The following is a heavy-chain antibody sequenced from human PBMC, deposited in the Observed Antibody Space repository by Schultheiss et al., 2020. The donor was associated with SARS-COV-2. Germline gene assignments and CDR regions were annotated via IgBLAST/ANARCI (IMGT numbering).Heavy chain of an antibody. CDR1: GFTFSSYG. CDR2: ISYDGSNK. J-gene: IGHJ5*02. D-gene: IGHD1-26*01. Sequence: GGSLRLSCAASGFTFSSYGMHWVRQAPGKGLEWVAVISYDGSNKYYADSVKGRFTISRDNSKNTLYLQMNSLRAEDTAVYYCARGCRTYFPPEANWFDPWGQGALVTVSS. V-gene: IGHV3-30*03. CDR3: ARGCRTYFPPEANWFDP.